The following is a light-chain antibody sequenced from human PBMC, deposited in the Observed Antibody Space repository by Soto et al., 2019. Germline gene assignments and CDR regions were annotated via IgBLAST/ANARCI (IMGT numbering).Light chain of an antibody. V-gene: IGKV3D-7*01. CDR1: QSVGSSY. J-gene: IGKJ1*01. CDR2: GAS. CDR3: QQAYGAPPT. Sequence: VVSQYPGALSLSPGDTATLCCRASQSVGSSYLAWYQQRPGQAPRLLIYGASTRATGIPARFSGSGSGTDFTLTISSLQREDFATYYCQQAYGAPPTFGQGTKVDIK.